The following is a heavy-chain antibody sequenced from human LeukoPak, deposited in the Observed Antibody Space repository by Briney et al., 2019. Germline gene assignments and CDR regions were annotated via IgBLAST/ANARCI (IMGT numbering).Heavy chain of an antibody. CDR2: IHYSGGT. CDR1: GGSVSNNY. V-gene: IGHV4-59*08. CDR3: TRGLYSSTWPDY. J-gene: IGHJ4*02. Sequence: SETLSLTCTVSGGSVSNNYWNWIRQPPGKGLEWIGYIHYSGGTNYNPSLKSRVTILIDTSKNQLSLKLSSVTAADTAVYYCTRGLYSSTWPDYWGQGILVTVSS. D-gene: IGHD6-13*01.